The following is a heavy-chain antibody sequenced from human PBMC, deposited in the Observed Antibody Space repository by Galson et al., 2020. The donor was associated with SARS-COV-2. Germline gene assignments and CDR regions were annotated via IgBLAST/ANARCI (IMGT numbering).Heavy chain of an antibody. D-gene: IGHD3-10*01. CDR3: ARDRRYYGSGSYSNGMDV. Sequence: TGGSLRLSCAASGFTFSSYSMNWVRQAPGKGLEWVSSISSSSSYIYYADSVKGRFTISRDNAKNSLYLQMNSLRAEDTAVYYCARDRRYYGSGSYSNGMDVWGQGTTVTVSS. J-gene: IGHJ6*02. V-gene: IGHV3-21*01. CDR1: GFTFSSYS. CDR2: ISSSSSYI.